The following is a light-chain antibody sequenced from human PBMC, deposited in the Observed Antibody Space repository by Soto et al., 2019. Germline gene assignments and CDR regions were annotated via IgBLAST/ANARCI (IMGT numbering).Light chain of an antibody. CDR1: QSVSSY. V-gene: IGKV3-11*01. CDR3: TQRSEWPRYT. J-gene: IGKJ2*01. CDR2: DAS. Sequence: EIVLTQSPATLSLSPGERATLSCRASQSVSSYLAWYQQKPGQAPRLLIYDASNRGTGIPARLSGSGSGTDFTLTISSPQPEDFAVYYCTQRSEWPRYTFGQGTTLEIK.